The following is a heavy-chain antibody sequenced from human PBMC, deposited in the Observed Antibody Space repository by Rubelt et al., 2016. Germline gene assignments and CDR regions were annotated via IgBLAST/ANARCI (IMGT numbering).Heavy chain of an antibody. D-gene: IGHD3-3*01. Sequence: EVQLVESGGGLVQPGGSLRLSCAASGFTFSSYDMNWVRQAPGKGLEWVSYIGSSSRRIYYADSVKGRFTVSRDNAKNSLYLQMNSLRDEDTAGYYCARSYITMFEVVKNLGQGTLVTVSS. J-gene: IGHJ4*02. CDR1: GFTFSSYD. CDR2: IGSSSRRI. V-gene: IGHV3-48*02. CDR3: ARSYITMFEVVKN.